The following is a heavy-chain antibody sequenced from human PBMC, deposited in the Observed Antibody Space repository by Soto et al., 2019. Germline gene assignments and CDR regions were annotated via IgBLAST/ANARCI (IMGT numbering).Heavy chain of an antibody. CDR1: GGSISSGDYS. CDR3: AGSGYYPTYFDY. Sequence: QLQLQESGSGLGKPSPTLSLTCAVSGGSISSGDYSWSCIRQPPGKGLEWIGYIYHSGSTYYSPPLWSRLAISVDRAKNLFSLKLSSVTTADTAVYYCAGSGYYPTYFDYWGQGTLVTVSS. V-gene: IGHV4-30-2*01. CDR2: IYHSGST. J-gene: IGHJ4*02. D-gene: IGHD3-22*01.